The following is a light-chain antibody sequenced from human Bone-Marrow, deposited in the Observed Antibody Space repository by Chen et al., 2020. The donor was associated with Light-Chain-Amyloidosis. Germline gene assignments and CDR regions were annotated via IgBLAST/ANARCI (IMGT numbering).Light chain of an antibody. CDR2: RDT. CDR1: DLPTKY. CDR3: QSADSSGTYEVI. Sequence: SYELTQPPSVSVSPGQTARITCSGDDLPTKYAYCYQQKPGQAPVLVIHRDTERPSGISERFSGSSSGTTATLNNSGVQAEDGADYHCQSADSSGTYEVIFGGGTKLTVL. J-gene: IGLJ2*01. V-gene: IGLV3-25*03.